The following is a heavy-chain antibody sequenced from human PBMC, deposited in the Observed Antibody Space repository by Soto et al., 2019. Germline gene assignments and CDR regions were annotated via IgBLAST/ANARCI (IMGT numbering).Heavy chain of an antibody. Sequence: ASVKVSCKASGGTFSSYAISWVRQAPGQGLEWMGGIIPIFGTANYAQKFQGRVTITADESTSTAYMELSSLRSEDTAVYYCARASRIRYFEWLFPQELNWFDPWGQGTLVTVSS. CDR3: ARASRIRYFEWLFPQELNWFDP. J-gene: IGHJ5*02. CDR1: GGTFSSYA. V-gene: IGHV1-69*13. CDR2: IIPIFGTA. D-gene: IGHD3-9*01.